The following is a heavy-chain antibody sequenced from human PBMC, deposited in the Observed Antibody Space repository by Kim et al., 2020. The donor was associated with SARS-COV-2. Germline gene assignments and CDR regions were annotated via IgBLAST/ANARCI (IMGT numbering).Heavy chain of an antibody. V-gene: IGHV4-61*01. J-gene: IGHJ4*02. CDR2: IYYSGST. D-gene: IGHD6-13*01. CDR3: ARIIAAADYYFDY. CDR1: GGSVSSGSYY. Sequence: SETLSLTCTVSGGSVSSGSYYWSWIRQPPGKGLEWIGYIYYSGSTNYNPSLKSRVTISVDTSKNQFSLKLSSVTAADTAVYYCARIIAAADYYFDYWGQG.